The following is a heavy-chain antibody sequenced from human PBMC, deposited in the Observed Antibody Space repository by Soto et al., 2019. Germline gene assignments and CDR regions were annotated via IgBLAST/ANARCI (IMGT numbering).Heavy chain of an antibody. Sequence: PXASLSLTCAVYGGSFSGYYWSWIRQPPGKGLEWIGEINHSGSTNYNPSLKSRVTISVDTSKNQFSLKLSSVTAADTAVYYCARGNNRNYYDSSGYFDYWGQGTLVTVSS. CDR2: INHSGST. D-gene: IGHD3-22*01. CDR1: GGSFSGYY. V-gene: IGHV4-34*01. CDR3: ARGNNRNYYDSSGYFDY. J-gene: IGHJ4*02.